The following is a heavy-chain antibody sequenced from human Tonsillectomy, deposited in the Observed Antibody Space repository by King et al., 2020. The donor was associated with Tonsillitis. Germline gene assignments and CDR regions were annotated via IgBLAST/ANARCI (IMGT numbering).Heavy chain of an antibody. D-gene: IGHD3-3*01. Sequence: VPLVESGGGLVKPGGSLRLSCAASGFTFSNAWMNWVRQAPGKGLEWVGRIKSKTDGGTTDYAAPVKGRFTISRDDSKNTLYLQMNSLKTEDTAVYYCTTYYDFWSGYHNPNYYMDVWGKGTTVTVSS. V-gene: IGHV3-15*07. CDR2: IKSKTDGGTT. CDR3: TTYYDFWSGYHNPNYYMDV. J-gene: IGHJ6*03. CDR1: GFTFSNAW.